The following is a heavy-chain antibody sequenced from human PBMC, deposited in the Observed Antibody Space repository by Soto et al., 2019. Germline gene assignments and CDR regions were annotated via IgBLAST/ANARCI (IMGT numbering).Heavy chain of an antibody. V-gene: IGHV3-53*01. Sequence: GGSLRLSCTVSGFIVNSNYMSWVRQAPGKGLEWVSVIFSGGDTYYAESVKGRFTISRDTSKNTIYLQMNSLRPEDAAVYYCARDEAATVFWGQGTRVTVSS. J-gene: IGHJ1*01. CDR2: IFSGGDT. D-gene: IGHD6-25*01. CDR3: ARDEAATVF. CDR1: GFIVNSNY.